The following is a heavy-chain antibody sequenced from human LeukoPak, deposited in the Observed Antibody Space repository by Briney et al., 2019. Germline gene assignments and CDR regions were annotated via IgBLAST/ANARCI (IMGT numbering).Heavy chain of an antibody. CDR3: ARISGRGYSYGWAFDI. CDR2: IYYSGST. CDR1: GVSISSSNW. V-gene: IGHV4-4*02. J-gene: IGHJ3*02. D-gene: IGHD5-18*01. Sequence: SGTLSLTCAVSGVSISSSNWWSWVRQPPGKGLEWIGSIYYSGSTYYNPSLKSRVTISVDTSKNQFSLKLSSVTAADTAVYYCARISGRGYSYGWAFDIWGQGTMVTVSS.